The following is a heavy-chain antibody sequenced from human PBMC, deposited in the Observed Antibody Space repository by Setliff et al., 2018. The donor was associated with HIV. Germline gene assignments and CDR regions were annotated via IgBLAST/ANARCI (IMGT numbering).Heavy chain of an antibody. Sequence: PGGSLRLSCAMSGFTFSDYNIYWVRQSPAKGLEWVALIWIDGNRKEYADSVKGRFTISRDNSKNTVYLQMSTLRADDTAIYSCATLARFAPDYWSQGTQVTVSS. J-gene: IGHJ4*02. CDR3: ATLARFAPDY. CDR2: IWIDGNRK. CDR1: GFTFSDYN. V-gene: IGHV3-33*01.